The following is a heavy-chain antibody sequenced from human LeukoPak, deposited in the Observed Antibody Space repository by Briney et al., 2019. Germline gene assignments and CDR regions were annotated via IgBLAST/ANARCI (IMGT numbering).Heavy chain of an antibody. J-gene: IGHJ4*02. D-gene: IGHD6-6*01. CDR2: IYTSGRT. Sequence: PSETLSLTCTVSGAPITSYYWSWIRQPAGKGLEWIGRIYTSGRTDYNPSLKSRVTMSVDTSKNQFSLKLSSVTAADTAVYYCARTYSSSSSYSDFWGQGTLVTVSS. CDR1: GAPITSYY. CDR3: ARTYSSSSSYSDF. V-gene: IGHV4-4*07.